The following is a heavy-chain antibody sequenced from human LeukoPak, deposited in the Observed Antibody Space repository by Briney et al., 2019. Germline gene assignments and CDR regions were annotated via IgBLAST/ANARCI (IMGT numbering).Heavy chain of an antibody. Sequence: GGSLRLSCAASGFTFSSYAMSWVRQAPGKGLEWVSGVSWNSGSIGYADSVKGRFTISRDNAKNSLYLQMNSLRAEDTAVYYCATPGTDDYGVTGDYWGQGTLVTVSS. CDR3: ATPGTDDYGVTGDY. D-gene: IGHD4-17*01. CDR2: VSWNSGSI. CDR1: GFTFSSYA. V-gene: IGHV3-9*01. J-gene: IGHJ4*02.